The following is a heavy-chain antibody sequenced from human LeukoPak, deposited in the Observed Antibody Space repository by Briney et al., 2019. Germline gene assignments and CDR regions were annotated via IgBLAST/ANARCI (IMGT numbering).Heavy chain of an antibody. D-gene: IGHD6-6*01. CDR2: INPNSGGT. CDR3: ARVAARPYYYYYYMDV. CDR1: GYTYTGYY. Sequence: GASVKVSCKASGYTYTGYYMHWVRQPPGQGLEWVGWINPNSGGTNYAQKFQGRVTMTRDTSISTAYMELSRLRSDDTAVYYCARVAARPYYYYYYMDVWGKGTTVTLSS. J-gene: IGHJ6*03. V-gene: IGHV1-2*02.